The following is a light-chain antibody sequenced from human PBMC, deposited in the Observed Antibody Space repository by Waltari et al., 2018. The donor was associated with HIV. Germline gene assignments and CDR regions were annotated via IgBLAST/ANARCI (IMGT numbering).Light chain of an antibody. Sequence: QSALTQPASVSGFLGQSINISCTGISSDSRFYQYVSWYQQYPGKIPSLIFFDINNRPPGVSGLFSGSRSGNSASLTFSGLQSGDEAHYYCASNRLDYTRIFGGGTKLTVL. CDR3: ASNRLDYTRI. J-gene: IGLJ2*01. CDR1: SSDSRFYQY. CDR2: DIN. V-gene: IGLV2-14*03.